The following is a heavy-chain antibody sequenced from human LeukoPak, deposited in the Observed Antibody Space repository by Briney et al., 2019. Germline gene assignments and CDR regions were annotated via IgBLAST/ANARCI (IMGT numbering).Heavy chain of an antibody. J-gene: IGHJ4*02. CDR3: TTDKVERRNIDY. D-gene: IGHD1-1*01. V-gene: IGHV3-15*01. CDR1: GFTFSNAW. Sequence: PGGSLRLSCAASGFTFSNAWMSWVRQAPGKGLEWVGRIKSKTDGGTTDYAAPVKGRFTISRDDSKNTLYLQMNSLKTEDTAVYYCTTDKVERRNIDYWGQGTLVTVSS. CDR2: IKSKTDGGTT.